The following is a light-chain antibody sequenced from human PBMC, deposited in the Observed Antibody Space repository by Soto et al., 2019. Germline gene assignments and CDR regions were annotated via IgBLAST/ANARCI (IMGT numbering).Light chain of an antibody. CDR1: QSVSSSY. CDR3: QQNGGSSLT. V-gene: IGKV3-20*01. CDR2: GAS. Sequence: EIVLTQSPATLSLSPGERATLSCRASQSVSSSYLSWYQQTDDQAHRLLIYGASSRATGIPDRFSGSWSGTDFTLTISRLEPEDVAVYFCQQNGGSSLTFGGGTKVEIK. J-gene: IGKJ4*01.